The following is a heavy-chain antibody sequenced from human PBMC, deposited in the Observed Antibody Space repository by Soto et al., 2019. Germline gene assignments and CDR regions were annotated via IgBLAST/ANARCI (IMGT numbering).Heavy chain of an antibody. CDR1: GFTFSSYA. CDR3: ARDDYYDSSPFDY. CDR2: ISGSGGST. J-gene: IGHJ4*02. V-gene: IGHV3-23*01. Sequence: GGSLRLSCAASGFTFSSYAMSWVRQAPGKGLEWVSAISGSGGSTYYADSVKGRFTISRDNSKNTMYLQMNNLGAEDTAVYYCARDDYYDSSPFDYWGQGTLVTVSS. D-gene: IGHD3-22*01.